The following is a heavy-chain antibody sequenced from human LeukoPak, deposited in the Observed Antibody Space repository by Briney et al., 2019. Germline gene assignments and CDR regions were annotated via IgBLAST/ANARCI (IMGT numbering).Heavy chain of an antibody. CDR1: GGSISSYY. J-gene: IGHJ4*02. D-gene: IGHD3-10*01. Sequence: SETLSLTCTVSGGSISSYYWSWIRQPPGKGLEWIGYIYYSGSTNYNPSLKSRVTISVDTSKNQFSLKLSSVTAADTAVYYCASSLNYYGSGSYDYWGQGTLVTVSS. CDR3: ASSLNYYGSGSYDY. CDR2: IYYSGST. V-gene: IGHV4-59*01.